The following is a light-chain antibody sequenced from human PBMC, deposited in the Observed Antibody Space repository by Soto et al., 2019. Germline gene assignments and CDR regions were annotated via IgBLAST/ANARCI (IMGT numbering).Light chain of an antibody. J-gene: IGKJ1*01. Sequence: EIVLTQSPATLSLSPGERATLSCGASQSVCSSCLAWYQQKSGLAPRLLIYEGSTRATGIPDRFVGSGSGTDFTLTISILEPEDFAVYYCQQYRTSPWTFGQGTKVEIK. CDR1: QSVCSSC. CDR3: QQYRTSPWT. V-gene: IGKV3D-20*01. CDR2: EGS.